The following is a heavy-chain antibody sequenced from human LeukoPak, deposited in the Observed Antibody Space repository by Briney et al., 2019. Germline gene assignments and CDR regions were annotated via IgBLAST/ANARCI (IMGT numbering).Heavy chain of an antibody. V-gene: IGHV4-59*01. CDR3: ARARQQLVPTEVGYFDY. CDR1: GGSISSYY. D-gene: IGHD6-13*01. Sequence: SETLSLTCTVSGGSISSYYWSWIRQPPGKGLEWIGYIYYSGSTNYNPSLKSRVTISVDTSKNQFSLKLSSVTAADAAVYYCARARQQLVPTEVGYFDYWGQGTLVTVSS. CDR2: IYYSGST. J-gene: IGHJ4*02.